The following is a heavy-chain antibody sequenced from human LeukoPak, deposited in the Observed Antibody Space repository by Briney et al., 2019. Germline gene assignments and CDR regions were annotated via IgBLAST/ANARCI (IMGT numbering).Heavy chain of an antibody. CDR2: IYYSGST. Sequence: SQTLSLTCTVSGVSISSGDYYWSWIRQPPGKGLEWIGYIYYSGSTYYNPSLKSRVTISVDTSKNQFSLKLSSVTAADTAVYYCARGRRYCSGGSCYSVFDYWGQGTLVTVSS. CDR1: GVSISSGDYY. V-gene: IGHV4-30-4*01. D-gene: IGHD2-15*01. CDR3: ARGRRYCSGGSCYSVFDY. J-gene: IGHJ4*02.